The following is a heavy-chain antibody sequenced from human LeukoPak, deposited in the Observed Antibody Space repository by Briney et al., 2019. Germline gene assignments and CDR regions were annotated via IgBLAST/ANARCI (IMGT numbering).Heavy chain of an antibody. J-gene: IGHJ5*02. CDR1: GFTFTSDA. V-gene: IGHV3-23*01. CDR2: TVSRGTT. D-gene: IGHD6-19*01. CDR3: AKCSTSAYTTGWCNWIDP. Sequence: GGSLRLSCVASGFTFTSDAMNWVRQAPGKGLEWVSSTVSRGTTQYADSVKGRFTVSRDTSKSTLYLQMNSLRADDTAVYYCAKCSTSAYTTGWCNWIDPWGQGTLVTVSS.